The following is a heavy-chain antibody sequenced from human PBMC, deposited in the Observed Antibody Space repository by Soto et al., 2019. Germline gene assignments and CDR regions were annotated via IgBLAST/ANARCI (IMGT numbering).Heavy chain of an antibody. J-gene: IGHJ4*02. CDR3: ANRLGSF. V-gene: IGHV4-34*01. CDR1: GGSFSTYY. CDR2: THHSGST. Sequence: QVQLQQRGTGLLKPSETLSLTCAVYGGSFSTYYWAWIRQPPGKGLEWIGETHHSGSTTYSPSLMSRVSISIDTSRNQFSLKLRAVTAADTGVYYCANRLGSFWGQGTLVTVSS. D-gene: IGHD3-16*01.